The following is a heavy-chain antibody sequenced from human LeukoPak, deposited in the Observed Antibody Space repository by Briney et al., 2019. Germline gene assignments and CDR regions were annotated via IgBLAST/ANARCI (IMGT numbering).Heavy chain of an antibody. J-gene: IGHJ4*02. V-gene: IGHV4-39*01. CDR2: IYYSKNT. D-gene: IGHD5-18*01. CDR1: GGTISSSSAY. Sequence: PSETLSLTCTVSGGTISSSSAYWGWIRQPPGKGLEWIGSIYYSKNTYYNPSLKSRVTISADTSKNQFSLTLGSVSATDTAVYYCVSPRGFSYGYFDYWGQGTLVTVSS. CDR3: VSPRGFSYGYFDY.